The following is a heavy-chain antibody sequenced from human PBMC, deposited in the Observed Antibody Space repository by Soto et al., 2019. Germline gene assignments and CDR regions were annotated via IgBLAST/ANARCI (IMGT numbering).Heavy chain of an antibody. CDR1: GGTFSSYA. D-gene: IGHD3-22*01. CDR3: ARSRITMIVVVIAPDAFDI. J-gene: IGHJ3*02. V-gene: IGHV1-69*13. CDR2: IIPIFGTA. Sequence: SVKVSCKASGGTFSSYAISWVRQAPGQGLEWMGGIIPIFGTANYAQKFQGRVTITADESTSTAYMELSSLRSEDTAVYYCARSRITMIVVVIAPDAFDIWGQGTMVTVSS.